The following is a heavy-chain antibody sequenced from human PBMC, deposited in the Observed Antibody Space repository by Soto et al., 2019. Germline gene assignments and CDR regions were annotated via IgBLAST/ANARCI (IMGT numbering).Heavy chain of an antibody. Sequence: QVQLVQSGAEVKKPGASVKVSCKASGYTFTKHDITWVRQSPGQGLEWMGWISAYNGNTNYAQKLQGRVTMTTDTSTSTAYMELRSLRSDDTAVYYCARGRYSGSLDLFDPWGQGTLFTVSS. CDR1: GYTFTKHD. J-gene: IGHJ5*02. V-gene: IGHV1-18*01. D-gene: IGHD1-26*01. CDR3: ARGRYSGSLDLFDP. CDR2: ISAYNGNT.